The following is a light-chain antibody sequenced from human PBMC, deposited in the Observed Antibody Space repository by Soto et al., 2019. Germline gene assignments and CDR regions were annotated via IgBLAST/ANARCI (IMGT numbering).Light chain of an antibody. CDR3: SSYTDSSAVEV. V-gene: IGLV2-14*01. Sequence: QSVLTQPASVSGSPGQSITISCTGSSSDVGTYNYVSWYQQHPDKVPKLIIYEVTYRPSGVSSRFSGSKSGNTASLTISGLRAEDEADYYCSSYTDSSAVEVFGTGTKATVL. CDR2: EVT. J-gene: IGLJ1*01. CDR1: SSDVGTYNY.